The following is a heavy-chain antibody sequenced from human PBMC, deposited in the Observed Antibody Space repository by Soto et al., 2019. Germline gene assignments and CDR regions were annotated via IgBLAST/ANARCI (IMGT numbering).Heavy chain of an antibody. Sequence: EVQLLESGGGLVQPAGSLRLSCEASGFTFSSYAMSWVRQAPGKGLEWVSGISGGGSNTYYADSVKGRFTISRDNPKNTLYLQLNSLRAEDTAVDYCARDQAAGGTISRYFQDWGQGTLVTVSS. V-gene: IGHV3-23*01. D-gene: IGHD6-13*01. CDR2: ISGGGSNT. CDR1: GFTFSSYA. CDR3: ARDQAAGGTISRYFQD. J-gene: IGHJ1*01.